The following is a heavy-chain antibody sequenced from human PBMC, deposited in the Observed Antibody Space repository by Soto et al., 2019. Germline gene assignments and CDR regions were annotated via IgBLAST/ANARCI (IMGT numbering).Heavy chain of an antibody. Sequence: QLQLQESGSGLVKPSQTLSLTCAVSGGSISSGGYSWSWIRQPPGKGLEWIGYIYHSGSTYYNPSLKSRVTISVDSSKNQFSLKLSSVTAADTAVYYCDRGYYDSSGYSLVGFDYWGQGTLVTVSS. V-gene: IGHV4-30-2*01. CDR3: DRGYYDSSGYSLVGFDY. CDR2: IYHSGST. CDR1: GGSISSGGYS. J-gene: IGHJ4*02. D-gene: IGHD3-22*01.